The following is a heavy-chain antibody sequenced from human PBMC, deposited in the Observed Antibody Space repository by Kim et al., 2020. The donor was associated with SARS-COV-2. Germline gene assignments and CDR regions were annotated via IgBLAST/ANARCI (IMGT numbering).Heavy chain of an antibody. CDR1: GYTFTSYG. J-gene: IGHJ4*02. CDR3: ARDPSYGARHYYFDY. D-gene: IGHD4-17*01. V-gene: IGHV1-18*04. Sequence: ASVKVSCKASGYTFTSYGISWVRQAPGQGLEWMGWISAYNGNTNYAQKLQGRVTMTTDTSTSTAYMELRSLRSDDTAVYYCARDPSYGARHYYFDYWGQGTLVTVSS. CDR2: ISAYNGNT.